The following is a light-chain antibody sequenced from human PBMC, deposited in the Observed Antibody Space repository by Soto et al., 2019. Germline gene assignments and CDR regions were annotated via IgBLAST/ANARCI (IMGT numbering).Light chain of an antibody. Sequence: EIVLTQSPGTLSLSPGERATLSCRASQSVSSSYLAWYQQKPGQAPRLLIYGASSRATGIPDRFSGSGSGTDFILTISRLEPEDFAVYYCQQYGSSPGTFGQGNKVEIK. CDR3: QQYGSSPGT. J-gene: IGKJ1*01. CDR1: QSVSSSY. V-gene: IGKV3-20*01. CDR2: GAS.